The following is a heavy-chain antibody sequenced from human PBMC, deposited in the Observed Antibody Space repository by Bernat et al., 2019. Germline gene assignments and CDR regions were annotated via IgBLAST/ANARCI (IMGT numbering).Heavy chain of an antibody. J-gene: IGHJ4*02. CDR2: ISYDGNNK. CDR1: VFNLSIYA. CDR3: ARERTKYSCNPDGLED. D-gene: IGHD2-8*01. Sequence: VQLVESGGGVVQPGKSLRLSCAHSVFNLSIYAMYWVRQAPGKGLEWVALISYDGNNKNYADSVKGRFTISRDNSRNTLYLQMNNLKAEEPAVYYCARERTKYSCNPDGLEDLGQGTLVTVSS. V-gene: IGHV3-30*04.